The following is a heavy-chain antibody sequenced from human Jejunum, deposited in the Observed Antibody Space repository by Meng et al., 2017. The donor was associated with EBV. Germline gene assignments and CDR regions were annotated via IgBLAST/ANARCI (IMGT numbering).Heavy chain of an antibody. CDR3: ARYVPNGSFWYFDF. Sequence: QVQLVQCGGDAKKPGASMKVSCKASGYIFTNYDISWVRQAPGQGLEWMGWISVKNGEAKYPQNFQGRVTMTTDTTTSTAYMELRSLTSDDTAVYYCARYVPNGSFWYFDFWGRGTLVTVSS. V-gene: IGHV1-18*01. CDR1: GYIFTNYD. D-gene: IGHD6-13*01. J-gene: IGHJ2*01. CDR2: ISVKNGEA.